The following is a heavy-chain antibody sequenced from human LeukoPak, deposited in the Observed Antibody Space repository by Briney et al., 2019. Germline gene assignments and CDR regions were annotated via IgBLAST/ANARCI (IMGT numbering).Heavy chain of an antibody. D-gene: IGHD3-16*02. CDR2: ISAYNGNT. J-gene: IGHJ4*02. Sequence: ASVKVSCMASGYTLTSYGISWVRQAPGQGLEWMGWISAYNGNTNYAQNLQGRVTMTTDTSTSTAYMELRSLRSDDTAVYYCARERDYIWGSYRSQALDLGGRGTLVTVFS. V-gene: IGHV1-18*01. CDR3: ARERDYIWGSYRSQALDL. CDR1: GYTLTSYG.